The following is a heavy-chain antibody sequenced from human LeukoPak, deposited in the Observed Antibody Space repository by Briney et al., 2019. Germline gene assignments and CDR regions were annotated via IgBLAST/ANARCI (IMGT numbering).Heavy chain of an antibody. CDR1: GFTFDDYA. Sequence: GGSLRLSCAASGFTFDDYAMHWVRQAPGKGLEWVSGISWNSGNIGYADSVKGRFTISRDNAKNSLYLQMNSLRAEDTAVYYCAYGGFDYWDQGTLVTVSS. D-gene: IGHD3-16*01. CDR3: AYGGFDY. CDR2: ISWNSGNI. V-gene: IGHV3-9*01. J-gene: IGHJ4*02.